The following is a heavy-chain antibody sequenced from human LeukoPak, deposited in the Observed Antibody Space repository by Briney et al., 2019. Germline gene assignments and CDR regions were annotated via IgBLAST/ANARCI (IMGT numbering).Heavy chain of an antibody. CDR2: IYYSGST. CDR1: GGSISSHY. Sequence: SETLSLTCTVSGGSISSHYWSWIRQPPGKGLEWIGYIYYSGSTNYNPSLKSRVTISVDTSKNQISLKLSSVTAADTAVYYCAREILLYDYYYYYMDVWGKGTTVAVSS. V-gene: IGHV4-59*11. CDR3: AREILLYDYYYYYMDV. J-gene: IGHJ6*03. D-gene: IGHD2-2*02.